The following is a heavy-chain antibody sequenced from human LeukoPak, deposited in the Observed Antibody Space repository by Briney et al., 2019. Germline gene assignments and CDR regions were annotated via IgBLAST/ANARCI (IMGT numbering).Heavy chain of an antibody. CDR3: ARALGGGSWYFRDYYYYYMDV. CDR1: GGSISSYY. Sequence: SETLSLTCTVSGGSISSYYWSWIRQPAGKGLEWIGRIYTSGSTNYNPSLKSRVTMSVDTSKNQFSLKLSSVTAADTAVYYCARALGGGSWYFRDYYYYYMDVWGKGTTVTVSS. CDR2: IYTSGST. D-gene: IGHD6-13*01. J-gene: IGHJ6*03. V-gene: IGHV4-4*07.